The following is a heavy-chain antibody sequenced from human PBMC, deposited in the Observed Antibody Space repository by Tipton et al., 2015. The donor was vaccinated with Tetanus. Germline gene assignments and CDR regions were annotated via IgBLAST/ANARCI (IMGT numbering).Heavy chain of an antibody. J-gene: IGHJ4*02. CDR2: VYHSGAT. CDR3: ARANNDYPKKGPFDS. D-gene: IGHD5-12*01. Sequence: LSLTCTVSGSSISRSGHYWTWIRQPPGKEPEWVGYVYHSGATNYHPSLKSRLAISADTSKNQFSLNLRSVITADTAVYYCARANNDYPKKGPFDSWGQGTLVIVSS. V-gene: IGHV4-61*08. CDR1: GSSISRSGHY.